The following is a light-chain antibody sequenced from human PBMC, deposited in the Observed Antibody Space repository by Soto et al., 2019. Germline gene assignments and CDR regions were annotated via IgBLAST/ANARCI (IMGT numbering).Light chain of an antibody. CDR1: QSVLYSSNNKNY. Sequence: DIVMTQSPDSLAVSLGERATINCKSSQSVLYSSNNKNYLAWYQQKPRQPPKLLIYWASTRDTGVPDRFSGSGSGTDVTLTISSLQAEDVAVYYCQQYYSTPLAFGQGTKVEIK. J-gene: IGKJ1*01. V-gene: IGKV4-1*01. CDR2: WAS. CDR3: QQYYSTPLA.